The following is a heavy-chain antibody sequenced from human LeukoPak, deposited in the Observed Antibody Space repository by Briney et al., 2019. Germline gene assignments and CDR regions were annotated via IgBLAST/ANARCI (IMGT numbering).Heavy chain of an antibody. V-gene: IGHV3-7*01. D-gene: IGHD2-8*02. CDR3: ARELQPGYCTGGVCRSFDY. CDR2: IKQDGSEK. J-gene: IGHJ4*02. Sequence: GGSLRLSCAASGFTFSSYWMSWVRQAPGEGLEWVANIKQDGSEKYYVDSVKGRFTISRDNAKNSLYLQMNSLRAEDTAVYYCARELQPGYCTGGVCRSFDYWGQGTLVTVSS. CDR1: GFTFSSYW.